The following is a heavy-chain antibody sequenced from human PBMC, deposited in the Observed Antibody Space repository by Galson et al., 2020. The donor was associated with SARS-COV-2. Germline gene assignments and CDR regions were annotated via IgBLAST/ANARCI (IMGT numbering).Heavy chain of an antibody. Sequence: GKGLEWVSYISSSSSTIYYADSVKGRFTISRDNAKNSLYLQMNSLRAEDTAVYYCARGISITIFGVVIEGPNWFDPWGQGTLVTVSS. D-gene: IGHD3-3*01. V-gene: IGHV3-48*04. J-gene: IGHJ5*02. CDR2: ISSSSSTI. CDR3: ARGISITIFGVVIEGPNWFDP.